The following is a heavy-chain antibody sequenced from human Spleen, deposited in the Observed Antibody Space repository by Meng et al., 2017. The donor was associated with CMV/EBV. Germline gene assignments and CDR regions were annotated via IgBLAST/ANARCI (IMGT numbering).Heavy chain of an antibody. D-gene: IGHD3-10*01. Sequence: GGSLRLSCAASGFTFSSYAMSWVRQAPGKGLQWVSGISGDGGSTYYADSVKGRFTISRDNSKNTLYLQMNSLRADDTAVYYCAKDSGFYFDYWGQGTLVTVSS. V-gene: IGHV3-23*01. CDR2: ISGDGGST. J-gene: IGHJ4*02. CDR1: GFTFSSYA. CDR3: AKDSGFYFDY.